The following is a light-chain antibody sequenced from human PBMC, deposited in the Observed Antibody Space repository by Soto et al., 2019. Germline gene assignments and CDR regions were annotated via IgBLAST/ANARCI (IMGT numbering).Light chain of an antibody. Sequence: DVVMTQSPLSLPVTLGQPASISCRSSQSLAYSDGNTYLNWFQQRPGQSPRRLIFKVSNRDSGGPYRFTGSGSGTDFTHKISSVEAEDVGVYYCMQGTDVPTSAFGEGTKLYIK. J-gene: IGKJ2*01. CDR3: MQGTDVPTSA. V-gene: IGKV2-30*01. CDR2: KVS. CDR1: QSLAYSDGNTY.